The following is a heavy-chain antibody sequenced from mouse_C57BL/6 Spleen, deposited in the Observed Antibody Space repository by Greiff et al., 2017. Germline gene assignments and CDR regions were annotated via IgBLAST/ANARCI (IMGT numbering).Heavy chain of an antibody. D-gene: IGHD2-4*01. Sequence: VKLQESGPELVKPGASVKLSCKASGYTFTSYDINWVKQRPGQGLEWIGWIYPRDGSTKYNEKFKGKATLTVDTSSSTAYMELHSLTSEDSAVYFCATIYYDYPYAMDYWGQGTSVTVSS. J-gene: IGHJ4*01. V-gene: IGHV1-85*01. CDR3: ATIYYDYPYAMDY. CDR2: IYPRDGST. CDR1: GYTFTSYD.